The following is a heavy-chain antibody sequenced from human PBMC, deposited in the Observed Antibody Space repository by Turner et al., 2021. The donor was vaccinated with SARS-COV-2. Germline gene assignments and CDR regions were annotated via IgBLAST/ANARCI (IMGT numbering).Heavy chain of an antibody. V-gene: IGHV3-9*01. CDR1: GFTFDDYA. CDR2: VSWNSGTI. Sequence: EVQLVESGGGLVQPGRSLSLSCAASGFTFDDYAIHWVRQAPGKGLEWVAGVSWNSGTIGYADSVKGRFTISRDNAKNSLYLQVNSLRAEDTALYYCAKDRGYGDYSQYGMDVWGQGTTVTVSS. CDR3: AKDRGYGDYSQYGMDV. J-gene: IGHJ6*02. D-gene: IGHD4-17*01.